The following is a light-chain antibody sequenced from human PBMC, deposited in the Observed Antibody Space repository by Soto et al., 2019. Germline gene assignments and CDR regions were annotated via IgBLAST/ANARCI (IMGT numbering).Light chain of an antibody. J-gene: IGKJ2*01. Sequence: DIQMTQSPSTLSASVGDRVTITCRASQSISSWLAWYQQKPGKAPKLLIYDASSFQGGVPSRFSGSGSETEFTLSISSLQPDDLATYFCQQYNSYSFTFGQGTKLEIK. V-gene: IGKV1-5*01. CDR1: QSISSW. CDR2: DAS. CDR3: QQYNSYSFT.